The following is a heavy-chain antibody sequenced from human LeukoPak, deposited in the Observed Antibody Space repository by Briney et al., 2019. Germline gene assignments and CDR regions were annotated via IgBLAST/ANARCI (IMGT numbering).Heavy chain of an antibody. Sequence: PGGSLRLSCAASGFTFSDYYMSWIRQAPGKGLEWVSYISSSGSTIYYADSVKGRFTISRDNAKNSLYLQMNSLRAEDTAVYYCARDHYYDSSGYHIDYWGQGAWSPSPQ. D-gene: IGHD3-22*01. CDR3: ARDHYYDSSGYHIDY. CDR2: ISSSGSTI. V-gene: IGHV3-11*01. CDR1: GFTFSDYY. J-gene: IGHJ4*02.